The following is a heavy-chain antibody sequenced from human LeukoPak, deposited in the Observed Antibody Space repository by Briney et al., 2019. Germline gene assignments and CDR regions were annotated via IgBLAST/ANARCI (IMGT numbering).Heavy chain of an antibody. CDR2: IYYSGST. J-gene: IGHJ4*02. V-gene: IGHV4-59*12. CDR3: ARDSYGYGY. Sequence: PSETLSLTCAVYGGSFSGYYWSWLRQPPGKGLEWIGYIYYSGSTNYNPSLKSRVTISVDTSKNQFSLKLSSVTAADTAVYYCARDSYGYGYWGQGTLVTVSS. D-gene: IGHD5-18*01. CDR1: GGSFSGYY.